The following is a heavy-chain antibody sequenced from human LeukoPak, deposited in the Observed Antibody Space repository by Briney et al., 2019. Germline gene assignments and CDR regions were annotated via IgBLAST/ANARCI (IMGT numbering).Heavy chain of an antibody. V-gene: IGHV3-64D*06. CDR3: VKGGYSSSWQTTSPSDY. J-gene: IGHJ4*02. CDR2: ISSNGGST. CDR1: GFTFSSYA. Sequence: GGSLRLSCSASGFTFSSYAMHWVRQAPGKGLEYVSAISSNGGSTYYADSVKGGFTISRDNSKNTLYLQMSSLRAEDTAVYYCVKGGYSSSWQTTSPSDYWGQGTLVTVSS. D-gene: IGHD6-13*01.